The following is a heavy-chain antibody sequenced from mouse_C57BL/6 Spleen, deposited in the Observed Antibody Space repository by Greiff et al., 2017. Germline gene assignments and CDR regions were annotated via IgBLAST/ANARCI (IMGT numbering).Heavy chain of an antibody. J-gene: IGHJ4*01. D-gene: IGHD1-1*01. CDR3: TAHYGSSLYAMDY. CDR1: GFTFSNYW. Sequence: EVKLVESGGGLVQPGGSMKLSCVASGFTFSNYWMNWVRQSPEKGLEWVAQIRLKSDNYATHYAESVKGRFTISRDDSKSSVYLQMNNLRAEDTGIYYCTAHYGSSLYAMDYWGQGTSVTVSS. V-gene: IGHV6-3*01. CDR2: IRLKSDNYAT.